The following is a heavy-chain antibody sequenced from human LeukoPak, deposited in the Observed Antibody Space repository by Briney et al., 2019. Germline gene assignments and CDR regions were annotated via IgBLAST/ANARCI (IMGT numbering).Heavy chain of an antibody. CDR3: ARGTGRFYYYGMDV. Sequence: PGGSLRLSCAASGFTFSSYATHWVRQAPGKGLEWVAVISYDGSNKYYADSVKGRFTISRDNSKNTLYLQMNSLRAEDTAVYYCARGTGRFYYYGMDVWGQGTTVTVSS. D-gene: IGHD2-8*02. J-gene: IGHJ6*02. CDR1: GFTFSSYA. CDR2: ISYDGSNK. V-gene: IGHV3-30-3*01.